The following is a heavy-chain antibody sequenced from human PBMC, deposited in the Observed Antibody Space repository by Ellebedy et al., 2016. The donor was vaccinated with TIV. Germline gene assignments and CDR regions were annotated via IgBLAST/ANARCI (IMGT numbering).Heavy chain of an antibody. CDR3: AKEGPYSPNFRLWYYYYMDV. CDR2: IKESGYT. Sequence: MPSETLSLTCAVFGAPSSAKSWRWGRQCPGKGLEWIGAIKESGYTNYNPSLKSRLTISVDTSKNQFSLKLTSVTAADTAVYYCAKEGPYSPNFRLWYYYYMDVWGRGTTVTVSS. V-gene: IGHV4-34*01. J-gene: IGHJ6*03. D-gene: IGHD3-10*01. CDR1: GAPSSAKS.